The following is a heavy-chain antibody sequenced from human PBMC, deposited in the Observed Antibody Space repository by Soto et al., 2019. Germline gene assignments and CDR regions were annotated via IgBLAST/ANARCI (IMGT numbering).Heavy chain of an antibody. V-gene: IGHV4-61*01. D-gene: IGHD5-18*01. Sequence: SETLSLTCTVSGDSVSSGRSYWTWIRQPPGKGLEWIGNVYYTGTSNYNPSLKSRVTISIDMSKNQFSLKLNSATAADTAVYFCARDGKVDTEMGGYYYYDMDVWGQGTTVTVSS. CDR2: VYYTGTS. CDR3: ARDGKVDTEMGGYYYYDMDV. J-gene: IGHJ6*02. CDR1: GDSVSSGRSY.